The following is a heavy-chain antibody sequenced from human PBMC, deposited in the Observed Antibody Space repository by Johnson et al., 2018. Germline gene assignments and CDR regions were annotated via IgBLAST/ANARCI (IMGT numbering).Heavy chain of an antibody. CDR1: GFSFGDYA. CDR2: IRSKVYGETT. Sequence: VRLVEAGGGLVKPGRSLRLSCTASGFSFGDYAMTWFRQAPGKGLEWVGFIRSKVYGETTEYAASVKGRLTMPRDDSKTTAHLQMNSLKTEDTGVYYCTRVFIVVLPAHYYGMDVWGQGTTVTVSS. J-gene: IGHJ6*02. V-gene: IGHV3-49*05. D-gene: IGHD2-2*01. CDR3: TRVFIVVLPAHYYGMDV.